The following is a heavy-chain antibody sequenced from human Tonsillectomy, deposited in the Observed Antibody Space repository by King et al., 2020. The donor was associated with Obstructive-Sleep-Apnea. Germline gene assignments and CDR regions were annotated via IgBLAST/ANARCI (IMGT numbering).Heavy chain of an antibody. J-gene: IGHJ4*02. V-gene: IGHV4-59*01. CDR2: IYYSGST. CDR1: GGSISSYY. CDR3: ARGPGRVGELPEDY. D-gene: IGHD3-10*01. Sequence: VQLQESGPGLVKPSETLSLTCTVSGGSISSYYWSWIRQPPGKGLEWFGYIYYSGSTNYHPFLKSRVTISGATSKNQSSLQLSSVPAAETAVYYCARGPGRVGELPEDYWGQGTLVTVSS.